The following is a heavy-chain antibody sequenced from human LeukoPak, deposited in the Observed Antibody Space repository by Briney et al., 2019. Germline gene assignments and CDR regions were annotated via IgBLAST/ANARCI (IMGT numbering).Heavy chain of an antibody. CDR2: IKSKTDGGTT. Sequence: GGSLRLSCATSGFTFSNAWMSWVRQAPGKGLEWVGRIKSKTDGGTTDYAAPVKGRFTISRDDSKNTLYLQMNSLKTEDTAVYYCTTDLGVTTSYYYYYMDVWGKGTTVTVSS. CDR3: TTDLGVTTSYYYYYMDV. V-gene: IGHV3-15*01. J-gene: IGHJ6*03. D-gene: IGHD4-11*01. CDR1: GFTFSNAW.